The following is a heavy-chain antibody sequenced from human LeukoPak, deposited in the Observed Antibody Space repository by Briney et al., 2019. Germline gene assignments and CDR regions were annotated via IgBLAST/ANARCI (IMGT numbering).Heavy chain of an antibody. CDR3: AKDISSGWYFLDY. Sequence: GRSLRLSCAASGFTFADYAMHWVRQAPGKGLEWVSGISWNSGSIGYADSVKGRFTISRDNAKNSLYLQMNSLRAEDTALYYCAKDISSGWYFLDYWGQGTLVTVSS. CDR1: GFTFADYA. V-gene: IGHV3-9*01. J-gene: IGHJ4*02. CDR2: ISWNSGSI. D-gene: IGHD6-19*01.